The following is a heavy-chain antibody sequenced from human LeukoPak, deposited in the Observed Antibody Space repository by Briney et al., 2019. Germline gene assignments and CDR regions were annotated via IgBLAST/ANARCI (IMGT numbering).Heavy chain of an antibody. CDR2: IIGSGDPT. CDR3: AKDLRYYYDSPADH. CDR1: GFTLNIYA. Sequence: GGSLSLPCAPSGFTLNIYAMIWVRQAPGKGLECVSSIIGSGDPTYYADSEKGRFTISRDNSQDTLHMQMSSLSDDDTAVYYCAKDLRYYYDSPADHWGQGTLVTVSS. J-gene: IGHJ4*02. D-gene: IGHD3-22*01. V-gene: IGHV3-23*01.